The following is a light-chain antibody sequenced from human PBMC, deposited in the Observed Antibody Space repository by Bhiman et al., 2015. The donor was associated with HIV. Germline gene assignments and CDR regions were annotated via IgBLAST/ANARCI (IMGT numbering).Light chain of an antibody. Sequence: SYLLTQPPSVSVAPGMTARITCGGNNIGTKSVHWHQQKPGQAPVAVIYHDKERPSGIPERFAGSNSGNTATLTISAVEGGDEAVYYCQVWDSRGDHSHVVFGGGTKLTVL. CDR3: QVWDSRGDHSHVV. CDR2: HDK. CDR1: NIGTKS. J-gene: IGLJ2*01. V-gene: IGLV3-21*04.